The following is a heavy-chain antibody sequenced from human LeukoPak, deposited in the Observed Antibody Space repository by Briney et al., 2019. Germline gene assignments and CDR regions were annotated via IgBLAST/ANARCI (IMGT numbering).Heavy chain of an antibody. D-gene: IGHD5-18*01. J-gene: IGHJ4*02. V-gene: IGHV3-15*01. Sequence: GGSLRLSCAASGFTFRNASMSWVRQAPGKGLEWVGRIKSKTDGGTTDYAAPVKGRFTISRDDSKNTLYLQMNSLTTEDTAVYFCAHRDTSMVRVDYWGQGTLVTVSS. CDR1: GFTFRNAS. CDR3: AHRDTSMVRVDY. CDR2: IKSKTDGGTT.